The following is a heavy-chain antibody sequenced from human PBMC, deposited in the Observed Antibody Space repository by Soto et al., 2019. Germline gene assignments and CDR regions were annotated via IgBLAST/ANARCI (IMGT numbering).Heavy chain of an antibody. CDR3: ARDYGSYPYYYYAVDV. CDR1: GFTFSSYA. V-gene: IGHV3-30-3*01. J-gene: IGHJ6*02. CDR2: ISYEGTNR. D-gene: IGHD1-26*01. Sequence: QPGGSLSLSCAASGFTFSSYAMYWVRQAPGKGLEWVAVISYEGTNRYYADSVKGRSTISRDNSKNTLDLQINSLRTEDTAVYYCARDYGSYPYYYYAVDVWGQGTTVTVSS.